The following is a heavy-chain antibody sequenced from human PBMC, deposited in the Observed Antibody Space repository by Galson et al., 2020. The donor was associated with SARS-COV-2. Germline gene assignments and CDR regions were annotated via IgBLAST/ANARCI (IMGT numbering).Heavy chain of an antibody. CDR3: ARGAPSGYLFDY. CDR1: GYTFTNYG. J-gene: IGHJ4*02. CDR2: ISPYNGYT. D-gene: IGHD3-9*01. V-gene: IGHV1-18*01. Sequence: GESLKISCKASGYTFTNYGISWVRQAPGQGLEWMGWISPYNGYTNYAQKLQGRVTMTTDTSTSTAYMELRSLRSDDTAVYYCARGAPSGYLFDYWGQGTLVTVSS.